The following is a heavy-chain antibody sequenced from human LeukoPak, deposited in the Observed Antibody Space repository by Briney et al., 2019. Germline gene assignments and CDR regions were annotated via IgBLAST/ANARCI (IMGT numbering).Heavy chain of an antibody. D-gene: IGHD2-15*01. J-gene: IGHJ4*02. CDR2: ISKDGSNT. V-gene: IGHV3-30-3*01. Sequence: PGGSLRLSCAASGFTFNILAMHWVRQAPGKGLEWVGAISKDGSNTYYAASVQGRFTLSRDNSKSTVYLEMNTLRVEDMAVYYCTREMGAAQYFDYWGQGTLVTVSS. CDR1: GFTFNILA. CDR3: TREMGAAQYFDY.